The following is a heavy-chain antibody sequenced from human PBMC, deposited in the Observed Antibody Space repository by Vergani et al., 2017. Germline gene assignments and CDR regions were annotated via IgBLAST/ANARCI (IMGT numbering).Heavy chain of an antibody. J-gene: IGHJ4*02. V-gene: IGHV4-34*01. CDR1: GGSFSGYY. CDR3: ASGYSGYPSDY. D-gene: IGHD5-12*01. CDR2: INHSGST. Sequence: QVQLPQWGAGLLKPSETLSLTCAVYGGSFSGYYWSWIRQPPGKGLEWFGEINHSGSTNYNPSLKSRVTISVDTSKNQFSLKLSSVTAADTAVYYCASGYSGYPSDYWGQGTLVTVSS.